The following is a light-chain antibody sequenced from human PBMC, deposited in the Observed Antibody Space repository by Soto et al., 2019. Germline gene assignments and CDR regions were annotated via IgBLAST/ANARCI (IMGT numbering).Light chain of an antibody. Sequence: QSVLTQPPSVSGAPGQRITISCTGSSSNIGTGYVVHWYQQLPGTAPKLLIYGNSNRPSGVPDRFSGSKSGTSASLAITGLQAEDDGDYSSLSGSVFGGGTKLTVL. CDR2: GNS. V-gene: IGLV1-40*01. J-gene: IGLJ3*02. CDR1: SSNIGTGYV. CDR3: LSGSV.